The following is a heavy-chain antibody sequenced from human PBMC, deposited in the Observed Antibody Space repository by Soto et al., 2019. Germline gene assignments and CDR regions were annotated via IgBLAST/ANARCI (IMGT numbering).Heavy chain of an antibody. D-gene: IGHD3-10*02. J-gene: IGHJ3*02. CDR3: ARLYDRLSAFDI. V-gene: IGHV4-61*01. CDR2: IYCSGST. CDR1: GGSVSSGSYY. Sequence: SETLSLTCTVSGGSVSSGSYYWSWIRQPPGRGLEWIGYIYCSGSTNYNPSLKSRVTISVDTSKNQFSLKLSSVTAADTAVYYCARLYDRLSAFDIWGQGTMVTVSS.